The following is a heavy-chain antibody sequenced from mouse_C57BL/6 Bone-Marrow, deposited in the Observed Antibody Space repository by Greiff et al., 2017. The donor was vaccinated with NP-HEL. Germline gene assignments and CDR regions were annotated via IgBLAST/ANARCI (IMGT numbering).Heavy chain of an antibody. Sequence: VQLQQSGPELVKPGASVKISCKASGYTFTDYYMNWVKQSHGKSLEWIGDINPNNGGTSYNQKFKGKATLTVDKSSSTAYMELRSLTSEDSAVYYCARWDMITPYGYFDVWGTGTTVTVSS. CDR2: INPNNGGT. V-gene: IGHV1-26*01. J-gene: IGHJ1*03. CDR1: GYTFTDYY. D-gene: IGHD2-4*01. CDR3: ARWDMITPYGYFDV.